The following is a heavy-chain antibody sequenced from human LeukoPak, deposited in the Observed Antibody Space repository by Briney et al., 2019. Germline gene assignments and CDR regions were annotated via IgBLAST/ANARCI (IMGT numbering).Heavy chain of an antibody. V-gene: IGHV3-21*01. Sequence: GGSLRLSCAASGFTFSSYSMNWVRQAPGKGLEWVSSISSSSSYIYYADSVKGRFTISRDNAKNSLYLQMNSLRAEDTAVYYCARDFKVTKIVTEAFDIWGQGTTVTVSS. CDR2: ISSSSSYI. CDR1: GFTFSSYS. J-gene: IGHJ3*02. D-gene: IGHD2-21*02. CDR3: ARDFKVTKIVTEAFDI.